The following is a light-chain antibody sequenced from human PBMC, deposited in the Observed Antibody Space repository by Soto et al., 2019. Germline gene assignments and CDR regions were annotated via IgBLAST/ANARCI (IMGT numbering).Light chain of an antibody. V-gene: IGKV3-15*01. CDR2: GAS. J-gene: IGKJ1*01. CDR3: QQYNKWPQT. CDR1: QSVTIN. Sequence: ETVLTQSPVTLSVSPGDRATLSCKASQSVTINLAWYHQRPGQGPRLLIFGASTRATGIPARFSGSGSDTEFTLTISSLKPEDFGNYYCQQYNKWPQTLGPGTKVDIK.